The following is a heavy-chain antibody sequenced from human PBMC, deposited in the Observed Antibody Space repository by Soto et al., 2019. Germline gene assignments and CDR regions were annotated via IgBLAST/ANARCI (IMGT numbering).Heavy chain of an antibody. CDR1: GFTFNYDA. D-gene: IGHD2-21*02. CDR2: ISGSGVST. J-gene: IGHJ6*03. V-gene: IGHV3-23*01. Sequence: GGSLRLSCAASGFTFNYDAMSWVRQAPGKGLEWVSTISGSGVSTYCADSVKGRFTISRDNSKNTLYLQMNSLRAGDTAVYYYAKDRAGDTSSRYFYYYMDVWGKGTTVTVSS. CDR3: AKDRAGDTSSRYFYYYMDV.